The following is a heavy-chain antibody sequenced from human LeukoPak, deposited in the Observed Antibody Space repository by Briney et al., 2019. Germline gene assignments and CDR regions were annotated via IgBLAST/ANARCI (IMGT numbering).Heavy chain of an antibody. D-gene: IGHD1-26*01. J-gene: IGHJ4*02. CDR1: GGSISSSSYY. V-gene: IGHV4-39*07. Sequence: SETLSLTCTVSGGSISSSSYYWGWIRQPPGKGLEWIGSIYYSGSTYYNPSLKSRVTISVDTSKNQFSLKLSSVTAADTAVYYCARRGGSFPSFDYWGQGTLVTVSS. CDR2: IYYSGST. CDR3: ARRGGSFPSFDY.